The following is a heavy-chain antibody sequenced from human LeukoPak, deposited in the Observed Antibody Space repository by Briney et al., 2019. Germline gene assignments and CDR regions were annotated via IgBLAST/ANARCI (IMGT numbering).Heavy chain of an antibody. V-gene: IGHV4-34*01. CDR3: ARHSSDYYGPFDY. D-gene: IGHD6-19*01. CDR2: INHGGGT. Sequence: SETLSLTCGVSGGSFSAYYWNWIRQSPGKGLEWIGEINHGGGTTYNPSLRSRVTISVDTSKNQFSLKLSSVTAADTAVYFCARHSSDYYGPFDYWGQGTLVTVSS. J-gene: IGHJ4*02. CDR1: GGSFSAYY.